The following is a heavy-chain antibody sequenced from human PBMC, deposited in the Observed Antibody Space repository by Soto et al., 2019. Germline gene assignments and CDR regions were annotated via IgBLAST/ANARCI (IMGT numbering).Heavy chain of an antibody. D-gene: IGHD2-15*01. J-gene: IGHJ4*02. CDR3: ARGGGGVTIIDH. V-gene: IGHV1-69*08. CDR1: GGTLSSYT. Sequence: QVQLVQSGAEMKKPGSSVKVSCKASGGTLSSYTFSWVRQAPGQGLEWMGRIIPILGAVYYAQKFQGRVTIFADESTSTVYMELSTVRSEDTAVYYCARGGGGVTIIDHWGQGTLVTVSS. CDR2: IIPILGAV.